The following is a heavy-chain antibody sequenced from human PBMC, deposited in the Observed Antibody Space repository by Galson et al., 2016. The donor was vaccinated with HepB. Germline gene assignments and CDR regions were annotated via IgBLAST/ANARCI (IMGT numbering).Heavy chain of an antibody. Sequence: SETLSLTCAVSGGSISSTNWWSWVRQPPGRGLEWIGEIYQTGSTNYNPSLESRVTISLDTSRNQFSLKLTSVTAADTAVYYCASDYGDYVTGRGWFAPWSQGTLVIVSS. CDR2: IYQTGST. V-gene: IGHV4-4*02. D-gene: IGHD4-17*01. CDR3: ASDYGDYVTGRGWFAP. J-gene: IGHJ5*02. CDR1: GGSISSTNW.